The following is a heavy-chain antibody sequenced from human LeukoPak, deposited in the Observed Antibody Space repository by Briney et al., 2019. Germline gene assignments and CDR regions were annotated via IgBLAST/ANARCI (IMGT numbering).Heavy chain of an antibody. D-gene: IGHD3-9*01. CDR2: ITGSGGNT. V-gene: IGHV3-23*01. CDR1: GFTFSNYA. CDR3: AKWGDYDVLTGYYVSDY. J-gene: IGHJ4*02. Sequence: GASLRLSCAASGFTFSNYAMSWVRQAPGKGLEWVSAITGSGGNTYYADSVKGRFTISRDNSKNTLYLQMNSLRAEDTAVYYCAKWGDYDVLTGYYVSDYWGQGTLVTVSS.